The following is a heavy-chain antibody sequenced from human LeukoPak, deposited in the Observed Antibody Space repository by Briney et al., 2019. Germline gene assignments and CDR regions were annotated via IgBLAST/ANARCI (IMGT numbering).Heavy chain of an antibody. Sequence: GRSLRLSCAASGFTFDDYAMHWVRQVPGKGLEWVSGISWNSGSIGYADSVKGRFTISRDNAKNSLYLQMNSLRAEDTALYYCAKGDYVWGSYRNNWFDPWGQGTLVTVSS. D-gene: IGHD3-16*02. CDR1: GFTFDDYA. V-gene: IGHV3-9*01. CDR3: AKGDYVWGSYRNNWFDP. J-gene: IGHJ5*02. CDR2: ISWNSGSI.